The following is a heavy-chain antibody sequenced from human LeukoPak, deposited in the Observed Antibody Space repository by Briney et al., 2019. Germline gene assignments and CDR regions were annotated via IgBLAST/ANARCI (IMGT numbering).Heavy chain of an antibody. CDR1: GFTFSGSA. V-gene: IGHV3-73*01. CDR3: TRDSGTYNWLDP. J-gene: IGHJ5*02. Sequence: GGSLKLSCAASGFTFSGSAVHWVRQSSGKGLEWVGQIDKKDKGYATATAYAASVKGRFTISRDDSINTAYLQMKSLKTEDTALYYCTRDSGTYNWLDPWGQGTLVTVSS. D-gene: IGHD1-26*01. CDR2: IDKKDKGYATAT.